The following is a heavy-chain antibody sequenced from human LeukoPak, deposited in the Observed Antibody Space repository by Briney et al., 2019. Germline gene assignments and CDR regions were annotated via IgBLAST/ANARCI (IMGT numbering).Heavy chain of an antibody. Sequence: TSETLSLTCTVSGGSISSSSYYWGWIRQPPGKGLEWIGSIYYSGSTYYNPSLKSRVTISVDTSKNQFSLKLSSVTTADTAVYYCARDGYNYGWALFDYWGQGTLVTVSS. CDR1: GGSISSSSYY. CDR2: IYYSGST. CDR3: ARDGYNYGWALFDY. D-gene: IGHD6-19*01. J-gene: IGHJ4*02. V-gene: IGHV4-39*07.